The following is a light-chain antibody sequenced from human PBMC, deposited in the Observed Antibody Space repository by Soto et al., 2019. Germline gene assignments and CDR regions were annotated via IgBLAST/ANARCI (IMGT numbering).Light chain of an antibody. CDR2: RAS. CDR1: HSVTSSY. CDR3: QQYGGSPPIT. Sequence: EIVLTQSPGTLSLSPGERATLSCRASHSVTSSYLAWYQQKPGRAPRLLIYRASSRATGIPDRFSGSGSGTDFTLPISRLEPEDFAVYYCQQYGGSPPITFGQGTRLEIK. J-gene: IGKJ5*01. V-gene: IGKV3-20*01.